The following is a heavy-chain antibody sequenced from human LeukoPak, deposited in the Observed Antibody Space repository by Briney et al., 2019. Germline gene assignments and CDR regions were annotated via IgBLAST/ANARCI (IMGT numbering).Heavy chain of an antibody. V-gene: IGHV3-23*01. Sequence: GGSLRLSCAASGFTFSSYAMSWVRQAPGKGLEWVSAISGSGGTTYYADSVKGRFTISRDNSKNTLYLQMNSLRAEDTAVYYCAEGPYHAYSTYPWYFDYWGQGTLVTVSS. J-gene: IGHJ4*02. CDR2: ISGSGGTT. D-gene: IGHD4-4*01. CDR1: GFTFSSYA. CDR3: AEGPYHAYSTYPWYFDY.